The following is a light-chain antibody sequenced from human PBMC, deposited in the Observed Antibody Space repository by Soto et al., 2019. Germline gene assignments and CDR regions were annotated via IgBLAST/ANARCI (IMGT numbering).Light chain of an antibody. CDR1: SSDVGGYDY. Sequence: QSALTQPASVSGSPGQSITISCTGTSSDVGGYDYVSWYQQHPGKAPKLMIYDVSTRPSGVSNRFSGSKSGNTASLTISGLQAEDEADYYCSSYTYSGARGFGTGTKRTV. CDR3: SSYTYSGARG. V-gene: IGLV2-14*01. CDR2: DVS. J-gene: IGLJ1*01.